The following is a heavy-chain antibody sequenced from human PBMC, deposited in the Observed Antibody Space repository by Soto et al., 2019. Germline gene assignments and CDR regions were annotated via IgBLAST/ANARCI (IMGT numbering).Heavy chain of an antibody. D-gene: IGHD1-1*01. CDR1: GGSVSSSANYY. CDR2: MSHSGGT. V-gene: IGHV4-34*01. Sequence: QVQLQQWGAGLLKPSETLSLTCAVYGGSVSSSANYYWSWIRQPPGKGLEWIGEMSHSGGTHYNPSRKSRVTISVDTSKNQFSLNMRFVTAADTALCYCARVERGTATTVVDAFDIWGPGTMVTVSS. CDR3: ARVERGTATTVVDAFDI. J-gene: IGHJ3*02.